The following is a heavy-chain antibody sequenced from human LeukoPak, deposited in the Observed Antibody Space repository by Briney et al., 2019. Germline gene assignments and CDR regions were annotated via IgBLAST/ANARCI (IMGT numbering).Heavy chain of an antibody. CDR3: ARWTSIAAAGTDYYYYYGMDV. J-gene: IGHJ6*02. CDR2: IYYSGST. Sequence: PSETLSLTCTVSGGSVSSGNYYWSWIRQPPGKGLEWIGYIYYSGSTNYNPSLKSRVTISVDTSKNQFSLKLSSVTAEDTAVYYCARWTSIAAAGTDYYYYYGMDVWGQGTTVTVSS. D-gene: IGHD6-13*01. CDR1: GGSVSSGNYY. V-gene: IGHV4-61*01.